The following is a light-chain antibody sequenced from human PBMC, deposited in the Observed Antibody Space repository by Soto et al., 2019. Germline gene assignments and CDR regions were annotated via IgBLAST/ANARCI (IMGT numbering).Light chain of an antibody. V-gene: IGKV4-1*01. CDR3: QQYYSTPPT. Sequence: DIVMTQSPDSLAVSLGERATINCKSSQSALYSSNNKNYLAWYQQKPGQPHKLLIYWASTRESGVPDRFSGSGSGTDFTLTISSLQAEDVAVYYCQQYYSTPPTFGQGTKVEIK. CDR2: WAS. J-gene: IGKJ1*01. CDR1: QSALYSSNNKNY.